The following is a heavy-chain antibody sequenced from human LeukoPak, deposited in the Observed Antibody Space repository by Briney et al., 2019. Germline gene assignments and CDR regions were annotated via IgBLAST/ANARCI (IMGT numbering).Heavy chain of an antibody. CDR3: ARVPQWLAFDY. Sequence: SETLSLTRTVSGGSISSYYWSWIRQPPGKGLEWIGYIYYSGSTNYNPSLKSRVTISVDTSKNQFSLKLSSVTAADTAVYYCARVPQWLAFDYWGQGTLVTVSS. CDR1: GGSISSYY. V-gene: IGHV4-59*01. D-gene: IGHD6-19*01. J-gene: IGHJ4*02. CDR2: IYYSGST.